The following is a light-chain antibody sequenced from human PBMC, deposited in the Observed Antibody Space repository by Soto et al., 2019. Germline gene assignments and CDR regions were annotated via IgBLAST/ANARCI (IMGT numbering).Light chain of an antibody. CDR2: GVS. CDR1: QSVSRK. CDR3: QQYHNTPIT. V-gene: IGKV3D-15*01. Sequence: EVLMTQSPATLSVSPGERATLSCRASQSVSRKLAWYQQTRGQAPRLLIYGVSSRAAGIPDRFSGSGSGTDFTLTINRLEPEDFAVYYCQQYHNTPITFGQGTRLEIK. J-gene: IGKJ5*01.